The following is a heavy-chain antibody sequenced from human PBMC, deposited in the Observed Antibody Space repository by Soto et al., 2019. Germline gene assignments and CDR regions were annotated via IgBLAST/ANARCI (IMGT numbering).Heavy chain of an antibody. Sequence: GASVKGSCKAAGYTLTRYGIGWGRRAPGQGLEWMGWISAYNGNTNYAQKLQGRVTMTTDTSTSTAYMELRSLRSDDTAVYYCARYPRGIYYDSSGYPSRNWYFDLWGRGTLVTVSS. CDR1: GYTLTRYG. J-gene: IGHJ2*01. V-gene: IGHV1-18*01. D-gene: IGHD3-22*01. CDR2: ISAYNGNT. CDR3: ARYPRGIYYDSSGYPSRNWYFDL.